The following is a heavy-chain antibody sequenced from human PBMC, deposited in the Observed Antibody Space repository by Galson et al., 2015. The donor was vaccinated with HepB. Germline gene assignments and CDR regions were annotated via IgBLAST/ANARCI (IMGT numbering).Heavy chain of an antibody. Sequence: SLRLSCAASGFTFSDYYLTWIRQAPGKGLECVSYISTSGSTIYYADSVKGRFTISRDNAKNSLYLQMNSLRAEDTALYYCAKTSDWGFVSWGQETLVTVSS. CDR1: GFTFSDYY. D-gene: IGHD7-27*01. CDR3: AKTSDWGFVS. CDR2: ISTSGSTI. V-gene: IGHV3-11*01. J-gene: IGHJ5*01.